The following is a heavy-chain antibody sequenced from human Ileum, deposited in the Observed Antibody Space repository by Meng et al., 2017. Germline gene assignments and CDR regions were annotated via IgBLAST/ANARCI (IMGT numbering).Heavy chain of an antibody. CDR2: ISAYNGNT. CDR3: ARDLAVDYDILTGQRIPFDY. D-gene: IGHD3-9*01. Sequence: LVQRGAEVKKPGASVKVSCKASGYTFTSYGISWVRQAPGQGLEWMGWISAYNGNTNYAQKLQGRVTMTTDTSTSTAYMELRSLRSDDTAVYYCARDLAVDYDILTGQRIPFDYWGQGTLVTVSS. CDR1: GYTFTSYG. V-gene: IGHV1-18*01. J-gene: IGHJ4*02.